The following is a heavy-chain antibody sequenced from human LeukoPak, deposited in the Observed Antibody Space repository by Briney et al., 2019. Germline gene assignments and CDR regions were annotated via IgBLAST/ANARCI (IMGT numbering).Heavy chain of an antibody. J-gene: IGHJ5*02. V-gene: IGHV1-18*01. CDR1: GYTFTSYG. Sequence: ASVKVSCKASGYTFTSYGISWVRQAPEQGLEWMGWISAYNGNTNYAQKLQGRVTMTTDTSTSTAYMELRSLRSDDTAVYYCARVPGLYSSSTGGWFDPWGQGTLVTVSS. D-gene: IGHD6-6*01. CDR2: ISAYNGNT. CDR3: ARVPGLYSSSTGGWFDP.